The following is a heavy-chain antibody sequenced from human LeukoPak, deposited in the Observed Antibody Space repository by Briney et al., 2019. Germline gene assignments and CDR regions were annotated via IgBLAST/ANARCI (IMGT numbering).Heavy chain of an antibody. CDR1: GYTFTSYY. V-gene: IGHV1-46*01. D-gene: IGHD6-19*01. CDR3: ARAGAVASGPFDY. CDR2: INPSGGST. Sequence: ASVKVSCKASGYTFTSYYMHWVRQAPGQGLEWMGIINPSGGSTSYAQKFQGRVTMTRNTSISTAYMELSSLRSEDTAVYYCARAGAVASGPFDYWGQGTLVTVSS. J-gene: IGHJ4*02.